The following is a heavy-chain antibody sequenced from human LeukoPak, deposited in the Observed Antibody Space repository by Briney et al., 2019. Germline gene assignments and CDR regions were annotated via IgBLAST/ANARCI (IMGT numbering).Heavy chain of an antibody. V-gene: IGHV3-11*01. CDR2: ISSSGSTI. CDR3: ARDHRQLFDY. Sequence: GGSLRLSCAASRFTFSDYYMSWIRQAPGKGLEWVSYISSSGSTIYYANSVKGRFTISRDNAKNSLYLQMNSLRAEDTAVYCCARDHRQLFDYWGRGTLVTVSS. CDR1: RFTFSDYY. J-gene: IGHJ4*02. D-gene: IGHD5-18*01.